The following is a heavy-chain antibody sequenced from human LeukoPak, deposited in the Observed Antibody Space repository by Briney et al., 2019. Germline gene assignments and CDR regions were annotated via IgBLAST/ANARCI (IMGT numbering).Heavy chain of an antibody. D-gene: IGHD3-22*01. Sequence: GGSLRLSCATSGFTFSSYAMSWVRQAPGKGLEWVSAFSGSGRGTYYADFVKGRFTISRDNSKNTLYLQMNSLRAEDTAVYYCARESQSAYYFDSSGYEDAFDIWGQGTMVTVSS. CDR3: ARESQSAYYFDSSGYEDAFDI. J-gene: IGHJ3*02. CDR2: FSGSGRGT. CDR1: GFTFSSYA. V-gene: IGHV3-23*01.